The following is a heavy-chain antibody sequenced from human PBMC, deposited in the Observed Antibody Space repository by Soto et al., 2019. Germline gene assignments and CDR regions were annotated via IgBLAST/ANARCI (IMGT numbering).Heavy chain of an antibody. CDR3: GRGHDRGGGPYFDY. V-gene: IGHV3-48*03. CDR1: GFTFSTYE. D-gene: IGHD3-16*01. Sequence: EVQLVESGGGLVQPGGSLRLSCAASGFTFSTYEMNWVRQAPGKGLEWVSYISSSGSIKYYADSVKGRFTISRDNAKNTLFLQKNSLRAEDTALFYCGRGHDRGGGPYFDYWGQGTLVTVSS. CDR2: ISSSGSIK. J-gene: IGHJ4*02.